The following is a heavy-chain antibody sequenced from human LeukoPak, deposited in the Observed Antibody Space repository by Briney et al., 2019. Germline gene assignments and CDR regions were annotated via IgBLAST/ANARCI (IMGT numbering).Heavy chain of an antibody. CDR3: AREENYYDSSGLFDY. CDR2: IYYSGST. J-gene: IGHJ4*02. V-gene: IGHV4-39*07. CDR1: GGSISSGTYY. Sequence: PSETLSLTCTVSGGSISSGTYYWDWIRQPPGKGLERIGSIYYSGSTYYNPSLKSRVTIPVDTSKNQFSLRLNSVTAADTAVYYCAREENYYDSSGLFDYWGQGTLVTVSS. D-gene: IGHD3-22*01.